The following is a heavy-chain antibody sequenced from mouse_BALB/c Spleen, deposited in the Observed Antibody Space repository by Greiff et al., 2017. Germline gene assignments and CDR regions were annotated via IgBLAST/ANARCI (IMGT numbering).Heavy chain of an antibody. V-gene: IGHV1-82*01. CDR3: ARGDYRYDAWFAY. CDR2: IYPGDGDT. J-gene: IGHJ3*01. Sequence: QVQLKESGPELVKPGASVKISCKASGYAFSSSWMNWVKQRPGQGLEWIGRIYPGDGDTNYNGKFKGKATLTADKSSSTAYMQLSSLTSVDSAVYFCARGDYRYDAWFAYWGQGTLVTVSA. CDR1: GYAFSSSW. D-gene: IGHD2-14*01.